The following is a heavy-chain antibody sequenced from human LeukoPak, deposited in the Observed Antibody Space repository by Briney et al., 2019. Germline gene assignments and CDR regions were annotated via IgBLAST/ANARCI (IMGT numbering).Heavy chain of an antibody. CDR2: IKQDGSEK. D-gene: IGHD3-3*01. CDR1: GFTFSSYW. J-gene: IGHJ5*02. CDR3: AKRDITIFGVVTFPGFDP. Sequence: GGSLRLSCAASGFTFSSYWMSWVRQAPGKGLEWVANIKQDGSEKYYVDSVKGRFTISRDNSKNTLYLQMNSLRAEDTAVYYCAKRDITIFGVVTFPGFDPWGQGTLVTVSS. V-gene: IGHV3-7*03.